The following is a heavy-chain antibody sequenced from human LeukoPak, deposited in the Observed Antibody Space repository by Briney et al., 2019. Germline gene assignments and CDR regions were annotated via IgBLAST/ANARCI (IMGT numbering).Heavy chain of an antibody. CDR1: GGSISGTYY. D-gene: IGHD3-16*01. V-gene: IGHV4-59*08. CDR2: IYYTGTT. J-gene: IGHJ3*01. Sequence: PSETLSLTCTVSGGSISGTYYWSWLRQPPGKGLEWIGYIYYTGTTDSNPSLKSRVTISLDTSKNQFSLNLSSVTAADTAVYYCARRWVYDKRAFDAWGQGTTVTVSS. CDR3: ARRWVYDKRAFDA.